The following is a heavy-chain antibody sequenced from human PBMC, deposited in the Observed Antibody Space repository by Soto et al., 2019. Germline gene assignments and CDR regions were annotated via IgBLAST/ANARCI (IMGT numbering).Heavy chain of an antibody. CDR3: ASHSGVAALGGLDH. D-gene: IGHD2-8*01. CDR2: IYYNGTT. CDR1: GGSFTSDY. J-gene: IGHJ4*02. Sequence: QVQLQESGPGLVKPSETLSLTCTVSGGSFTSDYWSWIRQPPGKGLQWIGYIYYNGTTNYNPSLKSRLTIAPDTAKGQISLELTSLTAADTAVYYCASHSGVAALGGLDHWGQGTLVTVSS. V-gene: IGHV4-59*08.